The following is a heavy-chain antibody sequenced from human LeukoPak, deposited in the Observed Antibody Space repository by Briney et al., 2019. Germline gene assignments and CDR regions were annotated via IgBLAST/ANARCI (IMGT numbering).Heavy chain of an antibody. V-gene: IGHV1-24*01. CDR1: GYTLTELS. Sequence: EASVKVSCKVSGYTLTELSMHWVRQAPGKGLEWMGGFDPEDGETIYAQKFQGRVTMTEDTSTDTAYMELSSLRSEDTAVYYCATWYSSSWSPFDYWGRGTLVTVSS. D-gene: IGHD6-13*01. CDR3: ATWYSSSWSPFDY. J-gene: IGHJ4*02. CDR2: FDPEDGET.